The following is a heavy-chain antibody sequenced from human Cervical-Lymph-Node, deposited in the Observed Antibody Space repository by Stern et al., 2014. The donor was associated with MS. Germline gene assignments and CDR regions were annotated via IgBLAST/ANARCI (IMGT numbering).Heavy chain of an antibody. D-gene: IGHD1-1*01. Sequence: VQLVQSGGGVIQPGGSLRLSCTASGFTVSGDYMTWVRQAPGKGLEWVSLITNVGSTFYTDSVKGRFTIYRDDSKNTVYLHMTSLRAEDTAMYYCARDTSSPERSDWWGQGTLVTVSS. CDR1: GFTVSGDY. V-gene: IGHV3-53*01. CDR3: ARDTSSPERSDW. CDR2: ITNVGST. J-gene: IGHJ4*02.